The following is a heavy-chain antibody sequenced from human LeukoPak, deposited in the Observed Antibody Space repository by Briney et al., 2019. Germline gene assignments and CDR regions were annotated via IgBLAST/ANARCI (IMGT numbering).Heavy chain of an antibody. CDR1: GFTFTDYN. D-gene: IGHD5-12*01. Sequence: AGGSLRLSCVTSGFTFTDYNVHWVRQAPGKGLERLAVIWYDGTTNFHADSVKGRFTISRDNSKNTVNLEMNSLRAEDTAVYYCARGEGVATSGPGDYWGRGTLVTVSS. CDR3: ARGEGVATSGPGDY. J-gene: IGHJ4*02. CDR2: IWYDGTTN. V-gene: IGHV3-33*01.